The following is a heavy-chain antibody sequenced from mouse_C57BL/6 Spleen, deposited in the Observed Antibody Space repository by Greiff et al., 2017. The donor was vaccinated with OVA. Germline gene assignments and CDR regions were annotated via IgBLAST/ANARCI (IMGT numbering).Heavy chain of an antibody. Sequence: EVQGVESGGDLVKPGGSLKLSCAASGFTFSSYGMSWVRQTPDKRLEWVATISSGGSYTYYPDSVKGRFTISRDNAKNTLYLHMSSLKSEDTAMYYCARLDEDWFAYWGQGTLVTVSA. CDR3: ARLDEDWFAY. J-gene: IGHJ3*01. CDR2: ISSGGSYT. CDR1: GFTFSSYG. V-gene: IGHV5-6*01.